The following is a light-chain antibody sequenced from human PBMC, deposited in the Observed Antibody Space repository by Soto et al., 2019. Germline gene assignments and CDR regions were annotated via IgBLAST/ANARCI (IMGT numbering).Light chain of an antibody. CDR1: SSDVGTYDR. J-gene: IGLJ2*01. CDR3: SSYAASTTLL. Sequence: QSALTQPPCVSGSPGQSVTISCIGSSSDVGTYDRVSWYQAPPGTAPKLIIYEVHYRPSGVPDRFSGSKSGNTASLTISGLQPEDEADYYCSSYAASTTLLFGGGTKLTVL. CDR2: EVH. V-gene: IGLV2-18*02.